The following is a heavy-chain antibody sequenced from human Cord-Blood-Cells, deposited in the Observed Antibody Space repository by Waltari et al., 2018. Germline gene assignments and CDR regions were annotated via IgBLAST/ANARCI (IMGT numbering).Heavy chain of an antibody. J-gene: IGHJ4*02. CDR3: ARDITGTTFSDY. Sequence: QVQLQQWGAGLLKPSETLSLTCAVYGGSFSGYYWSWIRQPPGKGLEWIGEINHSGSTNYNPSLKSRVTISVDTSKNQFSLKLSSVTAADTAVYYCARDITGTTFSDYWGQGTLVTVSS. D-gene: IGHD1-7*01. CDR1: GGSFSGYY. V-gene: IGHV4-34*01. CDR2: INHSGST.